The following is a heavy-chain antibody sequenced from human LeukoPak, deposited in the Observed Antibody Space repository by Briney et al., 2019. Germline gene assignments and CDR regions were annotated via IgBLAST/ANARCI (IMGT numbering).Heavy chain of an antibody. Sequence: GGSLRLSCAASGFTFSSYAMHWVRQAPGKGLEWVAVISYDGSNKYYADSVKGRFTISRDNSKNTLYLQMNNLRAEDTAVYYCARSSPQWLVLGLNFDYWGQGTLVTVSS. CDR1: GFTFSSYA. CDR2: ISYDGSNK. V-gene: IGHV3-30*04. CDR3: ARSSPQWLVLGLNFDY. D-gene: IGHD6-19*01. J-gene: IGHJ4*02.